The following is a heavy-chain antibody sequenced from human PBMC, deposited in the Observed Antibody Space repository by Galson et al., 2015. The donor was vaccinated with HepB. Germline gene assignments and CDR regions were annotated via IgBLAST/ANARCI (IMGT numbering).Heavy chain of an antibody. CDR3: AKGGAYFDGPEWYFDL. Sequence: SLRLSCAASGFTFSSYSLSWVRQAAGKGLEWVSTISVGGGSTYYADTVKGRFTISRDNSKNTVYLQLNSLRVEDTAVFYCAKGGAYFDGPEWYFDLWGRGTLVTVSS. J-gene: IGHJ2*01. V-gene: IGHV3-23*01. CDR2: ISVGGGST. CDR1: GFTFSSYS. D-gene: IGHD3-22*01.